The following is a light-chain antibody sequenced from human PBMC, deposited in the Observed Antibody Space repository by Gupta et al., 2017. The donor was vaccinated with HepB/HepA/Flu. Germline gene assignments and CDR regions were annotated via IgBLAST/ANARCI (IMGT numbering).Light chain of an antibody. Sequence: SAELTQPPSVSVSTGQTARITFSGDTLSRQYTYWYQQRPGQAPILIICQDKERPQGIPERFSASSSGTTASLTISDVQAEEEADYCCQSLDASGRVFGGGTKLTVL. CDR1: TLSRQY. V-gene: IGLV3-25*02. CDR2: QDK. J-gene: IGLJ3*02. CDR3: QSLDASGRV.